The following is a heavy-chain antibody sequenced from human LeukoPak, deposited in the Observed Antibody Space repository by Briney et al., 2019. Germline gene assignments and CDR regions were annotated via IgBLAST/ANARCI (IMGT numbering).Heavy chain of an antibody. CDR3: AVHDCGEGIDY. CDR1: GFTFSSYG. CDR2: ISYDGSNK. Sequence: GGSLRLSCAASGFTFSSYGMHWVRQAPGKGLEWVAVISYDGSNKYYADSVKGRFTISRDNSKNTLYLQMNSLRAEDTAVYYCAVHDCGEGIDYWGQGTLVTVSS. D-gene: IGHD4-17*01. V-gene: IGHV3-30*03. J-gene: IGHJ4*02.